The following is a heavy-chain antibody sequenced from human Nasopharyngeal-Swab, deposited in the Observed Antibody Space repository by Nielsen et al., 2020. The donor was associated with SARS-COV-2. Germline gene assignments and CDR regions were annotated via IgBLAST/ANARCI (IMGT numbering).Heavy chain of an antibody. Sequence: GESLKISCQTSGYTFAHDGIGWVRQMPGKGLEWLGIIFPDDSQTRYTPSFKGQVTISVDKSTSTAYLQWSSLKASDTAIYYCAKYYDQDGYSPWGQGTLVTVSS. CDR1: GYTFAHDG. J-gene: IGHJ1*01. CDR2: IFPDDSQT. V-gene: IGHV5-51*01. CDR3: AKYYDQDGYSP. D-gene: IGHD3-3*01.